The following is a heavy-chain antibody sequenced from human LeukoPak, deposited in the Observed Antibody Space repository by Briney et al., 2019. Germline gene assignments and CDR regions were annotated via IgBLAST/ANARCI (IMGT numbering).Heavy chain of an antibody. CDR3: ARDPHEFSSGWSHFEY. J-gene: IGHJ4*02. CDR2: INPNSGGT. D-gene: IGHD6-19*01. CDR1: GYTFKGYY. V-gene: IGHV1-2*02. Sequence: GASVKVSCKAFGYTFKGYYMHWVRQAPGQGLEWMGWINPNSGGTNYAQNFQDRVTLTRDTSISTAYMDLRRLRSDDTAVYYCARDPHEFSSGWSHFEYWGQGTLVTVSS.